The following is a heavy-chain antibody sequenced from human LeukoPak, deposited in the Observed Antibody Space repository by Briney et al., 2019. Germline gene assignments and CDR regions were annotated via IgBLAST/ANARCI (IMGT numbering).Heavy chain of an antibody. D-gene: IGHD3-22*01. J-gene: IGHJ3*02. Sequence: SETLSLTCTVSGDSITSSSYYWEWIRQPPGKGLEWIGSTFYSGSTYYNPSLKSRVTISVDTSKNQFSLKLSSVTAADTAVYFCARGPYSYDSSGAFDIWGQGKMVTVSS. V-gene: IGHV4-39*01. CDR2: TFYSGST. CDR1: GDSITSSSYY. CDR3: ARGPYSYDSSGAFDI.